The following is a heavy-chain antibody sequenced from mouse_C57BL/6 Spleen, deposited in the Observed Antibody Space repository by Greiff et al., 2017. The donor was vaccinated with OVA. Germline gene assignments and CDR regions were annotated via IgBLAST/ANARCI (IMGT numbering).Heavy chain of an antibody. J-gene: IGHJ3*01. D-gene: IGHD2-1*01. CDR3: ASNYPFAY. CDR1: GYTFTDYN. Sequence: EVQVVESGPELVKPGASVKMSCKASGYTFTDYNMHWVKQSHGKSLEWIGYINPNNGGTSYNQKFKGKATLTVNKSSSTAYMELRSLTSEDSAVYYCASNYPFAYWGQGTLVTVSA. V-gene: IGHV1-22*01. CDR2: INPNNGGT.